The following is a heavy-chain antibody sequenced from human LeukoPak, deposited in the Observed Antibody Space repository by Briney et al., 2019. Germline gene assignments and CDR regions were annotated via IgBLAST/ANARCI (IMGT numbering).Heavy chain of an antibody. D-gene: IGHD2-15*01. J-gene: IGHJ4*02. Sequence: PGGSLRLSCAASGFTFSSYGMHWVRQAPGKGLEWVAVISYDGSNKYYADSVKGRFTISRDNSKNTLYLQMNSLRAEDTAVYYCAKAPKPNRYCSGGSCYSGLGSYFDYWGQGTLVTVSS. CDR1: GFTFSSYG. CDR3: AKAPKPNRYCSGGSCYSGLGSYFDY. V-gene: IGHV3-30*18. CDR2: ISYDGSNK.